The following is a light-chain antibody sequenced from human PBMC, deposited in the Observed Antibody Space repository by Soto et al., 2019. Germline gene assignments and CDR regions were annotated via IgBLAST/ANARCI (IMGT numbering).Light chain of an antibody. Sequence: GGGGPLSNRASQSVSSNLAWYQQKPGQAPRLIIYGASTRATGIPARFSGGGSGTEFSLAISSRHSEGYALYTCHQYWSSPEKFVLGTKVDIK. J-gene: IGKJ1*01. CDR2: GAS. V-gene: IGKV3-15*01. CDR1: QSVSSN. CDR3: HQYWSSPEK.